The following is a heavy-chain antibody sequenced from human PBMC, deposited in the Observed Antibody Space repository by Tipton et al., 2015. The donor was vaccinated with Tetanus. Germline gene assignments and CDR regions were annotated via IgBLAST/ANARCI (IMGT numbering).Heavy chain of an antibody. J-gene: IGHJ3*01. Sequence: TLSLTCSVSGTSISSGGYYWTWIRQHPGKGLEWIGYIYYTGSTYYTPSLKSRVTISVDTSKTQFSLKLSSVTAADTAVYYCARGRGRGAFDLWGQGTMVTVSS. CDR2: IYYTGST. CDR1: GTSISSGGYY. V-gene: IGHV4-31*03. D-gene: IGHD2-15*01. CDR3: ARGRGRGAFDL.